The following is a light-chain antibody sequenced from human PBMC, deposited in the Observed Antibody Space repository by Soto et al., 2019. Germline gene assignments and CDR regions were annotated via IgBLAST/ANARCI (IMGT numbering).Light chain of an antibody. CDR1: QSVSSNY. CDR2: GAS. J-gene: IGKJ2*01. CDR3: QPYGSSPDT. V-gene: IGKV3-20*01. Sequence: EIVLTQSPGTLSLSPGERATLSCRASQSVSSNYLAWYQQPPGQPPRLLIYGASSRATGIPDRFSGSGSGTDFTLTISRLEPEDFAVYYCQPYGSSPDTFGQGTKLEIK.